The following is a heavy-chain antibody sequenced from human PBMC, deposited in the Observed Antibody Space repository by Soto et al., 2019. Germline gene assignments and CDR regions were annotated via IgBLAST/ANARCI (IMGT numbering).Heavy chain of an antibody. V-gene: IGHV3-7*01. CDR2: IKQDGSEK. D-gene: IGHD5-18*01. J-gene: IGHJ4*02. CDR3: AKDGGYSYGPYDY. Sequence: GGSLRLSCVASGFTFSSYWMSWVRQAPGKGLEWVANIKQDGSEKYYVDSVEGRFTISRDNAKNSLDLQMNSLGAEDTAVYYCAKDGGYSYGPYDYWGQGTLVTVSS. CDR1: GFTFSSYW.